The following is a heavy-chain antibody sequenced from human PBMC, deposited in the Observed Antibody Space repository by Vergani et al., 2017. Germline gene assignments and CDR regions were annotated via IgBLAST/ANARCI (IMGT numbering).Heavy chain of an antibody. D-gene: IGHD5-12*01. CDR2: ISYDGSNK. CDR1: GFTFSSYA. J-gene: IGHJ4*02. Sequence: QVQLVESGGGVVQPGRSLRLSCAASGFTFSSYAMHWVRQAPGKGLEWVAVISYDGSNKYYADSVKGRFTISRDNSKNTQYLQMNSLRAEDTAVYYCAREAGGYDDYYFDYWGQGTLVTVSS. CDR3: AREAGGYDDYYFDY. V-gene: IGHV3-30*01.